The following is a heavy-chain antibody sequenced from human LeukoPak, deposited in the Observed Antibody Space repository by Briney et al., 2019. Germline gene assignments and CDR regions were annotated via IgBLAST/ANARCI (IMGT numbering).Heavy chain of an antibody. CDR1: GFTFTTYW. CDR2: INQDGTEK. D-gene: IGHD2-8*01. V-gene: IGHV3-7*01. Sequence: PGESLRLSCAASGFTFTTYWMSWVRQLPGKGLEWVANINQDGTEKYYVDSVKGRFTISRDNAKNSLDLQMNSLRAEDTAVYYCARGDRIVLMVFATTLDYWGQGTLVTVSS. CDR3: ARGDRIVLMVFATTLDY. J-gene: IGHJ4*02.